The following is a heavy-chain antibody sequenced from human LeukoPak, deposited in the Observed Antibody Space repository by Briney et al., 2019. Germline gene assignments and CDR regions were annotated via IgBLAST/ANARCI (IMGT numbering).Heavy chain of an antibody. CDR2: IYYSGST. J-gene: IGHJ4*02. Sequence: SETLSLTCTVSGGSISSYYWSWIRQPPGKGLEWIGYIYYSGSTNYNPSLKSRVTISVDTSKNQFSLKLSSVTAADTAVYYCARVLRYNGGVYSKKGGPVLDYWAQEPLVTVSS. CDR3: ARVLRYNGGVYSKKGGPVLDY. D-gene: IGHD2-8*02. V-gene: IGHV4-59*01. CDR1: GGSISSYY.